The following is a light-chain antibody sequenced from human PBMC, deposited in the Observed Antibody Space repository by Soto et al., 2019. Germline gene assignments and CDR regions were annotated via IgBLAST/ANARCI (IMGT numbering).Light chain of an antibody. J-gene: IGKJ1*01. Sequence: AIQMTQSPSSLSASVGDRVTITCRVSQGIRNDLGWYQQKPGKAPKLLIYAASSLKSGVPSRFSGSGSGTDFTLTISSLQPEDFATYYCLQDYNYPRTFGQGTKVEIK. CDR1: QGIRND. CDR2: AAS. V-gene: IGKV1-6*01. CDR3: LQDYNYPRT.